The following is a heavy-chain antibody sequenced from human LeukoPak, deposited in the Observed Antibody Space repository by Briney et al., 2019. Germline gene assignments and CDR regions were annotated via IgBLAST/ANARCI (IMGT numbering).Heavy chain of an antibody. CDR1: GYTFTGYY. V-gene: IGHV1-2*02. CDR3: ARVAGALMTIYR. Sequence: ASVKVSCKASGYTFTGYYMDWVRQAPGQGLEWMGWINPNSGGTNYAQKFQGRVTMTRDTSISTAYMELSRLRSDDTAVYYCARVAGALMTIYRWGQGTLVTVSS. D-gene: IGHD4/OR15-4a*01. J-gene: IGHJ4*02. CDR2: INPNSGGT.